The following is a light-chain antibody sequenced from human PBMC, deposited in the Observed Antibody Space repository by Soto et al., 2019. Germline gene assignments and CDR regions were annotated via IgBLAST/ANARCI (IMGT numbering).Light chain of an antibody. V-gene: IGKV3-15*01. CDR3: QHYKNWPPIT. Sequence: TVMTQSPATLSVSPGARATLSCRASQSLGTYLAWYQQKPGQAPRLLIYGVSARATGTPARFSGSGSGTEFTLTISTLQSEDFAVYYCQHYKNWPPITFGQGTRLEIK. CDR1: QSLGTY. CDR2: GVS. J-gene: IGKJ5*01.